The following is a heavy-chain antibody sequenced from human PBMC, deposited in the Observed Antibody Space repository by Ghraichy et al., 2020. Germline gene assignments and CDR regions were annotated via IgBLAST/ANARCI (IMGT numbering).Heavy chain of an antibody. J-gene: IGHJ4*02. V-gene: IGHV3-21*01. CDR2: ISSSSSYI. CDR3: TGTMVTIPGGY. D-gene: IGHD5-18*01. Sequence: GGSLRLSCAASGFTFSNYNMNWVRQAPGKGLEWVSRISSSSSYIYYADSVKGRFTISRDNAKNSLYLQMNSLGAEDTAVYYCTGTMVTIPGGYWGQGTLVTVSS. CDR1: GFTFSNYN.